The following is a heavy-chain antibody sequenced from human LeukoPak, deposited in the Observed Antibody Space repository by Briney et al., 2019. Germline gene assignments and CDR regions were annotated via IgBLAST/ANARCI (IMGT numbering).Heavy chain of an antibody. V-gene: IGHV3-30-3*01. Sequence: GGSLRLPCAASGFTFSSYAMHWVRQAPGKGLEWVAVISYDGSNKYYADSVKGRFTISRDNSKNTLYLQMNSLRAEDTAVYYCVRKKDDHILLWFGDRRPYYFDYWGQGTLVTVSS. J-gene: IGHJ4*02. CDR3: VRKKDDHILLWFGDRRPYYFDY. CDR1: GFTFSSYA. CDR2: ISYDGSNK. D-gene: IGHD3-10*01.